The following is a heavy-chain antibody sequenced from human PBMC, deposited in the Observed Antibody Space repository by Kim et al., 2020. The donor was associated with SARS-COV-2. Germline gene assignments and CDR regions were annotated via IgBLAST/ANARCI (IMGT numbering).Heavy chain of an antibody. D-gene: IGHD3-10*01. CDR3: ARVAGYGSGSPLDY. J-gene: IGHJ4*02. Sequence: ASVKVSCRTSGYTFGSYSITWVRQAPGQGLEWMGRISNYNGNTIYVRRLQGRVTMTTDTSTSTAYMELRSLAPDDTAVYYCARVAGYGSGSPLDYGGQGTLVTVSS. V-gene: IGHV1-18*01. CDR1: GYTFGSYS. CDR2: ISNYNGNT.